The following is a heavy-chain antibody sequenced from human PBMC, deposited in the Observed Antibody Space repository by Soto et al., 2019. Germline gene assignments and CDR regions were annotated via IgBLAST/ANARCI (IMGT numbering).Heavy chain of an antibody. Sequence: GGSLRLSCAASGFTFSSYAMSWVRQAPGKGLEWVAVISYDGSNKYYADSVKGRFTISRDNSKNTLYLQMNSLRAEDTAVYYCARGGGGYYDSSGYRPDYWGQGTLVTVSS. CDR3: ARGGGGYYDSSGYRPDY. CDR2: ISYDGSNK. D-gene: IGHD3-22*01. V-gene: IGHV3-30-3*01. J-gene: IGHJ4*02. CDR1: GFTFSSYA.